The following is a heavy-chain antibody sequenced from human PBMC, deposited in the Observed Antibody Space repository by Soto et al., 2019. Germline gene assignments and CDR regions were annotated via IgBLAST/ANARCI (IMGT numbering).Heavy chain of an antibody. CDR1: GFTFSSYA. Sequence: GGSLRLSCAASGFTFSSYAMSWVRQAPGKGLEWVSAISGSGGSTYYADSVKGRFTISRDNSKNTLYLQMNSLRAEDTAVYYCAKATLAYCGGDCYLDAFDTWGQGTMVTAS. J-gene: IGHJ3*02. CDR3: AKATLAYCGGDCYLDAFDT. CDR2: ISGSGGST. V-gene: IGHV3-23*01. D-gene: IGHD2-21*02.